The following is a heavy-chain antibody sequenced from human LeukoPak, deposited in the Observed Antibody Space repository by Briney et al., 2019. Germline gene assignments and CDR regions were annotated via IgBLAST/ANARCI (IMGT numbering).Heavy chain of an antibody. J-gene: IGHJ5*02. Sequence: SETLSLTCAVSGGSISSGGYSWSWIRQPPGKGPEWIGYIYHSGSTYYNPSLKSRVTISVDRSKNQFSLKLSSVTAADTAVYYCARTENLNWFDPWGQGTLVTVSS. CDR3: ARTENLNWFDP. D-gene: IGHD1-7*01. CDR1: GGSISSGGYS. CDR2: IYHSGST. V-gene: IGHV4-30-2*01.